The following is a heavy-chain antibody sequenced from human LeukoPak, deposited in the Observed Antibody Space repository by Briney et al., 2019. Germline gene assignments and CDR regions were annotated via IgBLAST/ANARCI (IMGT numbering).Heavy chain of an antibody. CDR1: GGSISNSSYY. D-gene: IGHD6-19*01. Sequence: SETLSLTCTVSGGSISNSSYYWGWIRQPPGKELEWIGYIYYSGSTNYNPSLKSRVTISLDTSKKQFSLKLISVTAADTAVYYCARGYSSTSGRPDYWGQGTLVTVPS. J-gene: IGHJ4*02. CDR3: ARGYSSTSGRPDY. V-gene: IGHV4-61*05. CDR2: IYYSGST.